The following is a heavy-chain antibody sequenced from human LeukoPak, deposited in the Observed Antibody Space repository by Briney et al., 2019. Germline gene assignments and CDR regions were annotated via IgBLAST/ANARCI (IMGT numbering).Heavy chain of an antibody. CDR1: VFTFDDYA. J-gene: IGHJ4*02. CDR3: ANDSSVGATPYYFDS. CDR2: ITWNTDTI. V-gene: IGHV3-9*01. D-gene: IGHD1-26*01. Sequence: PGRCLRLSRAASVFTFDDYAMHWVRDGPGKGLEWGSGITWNTDTIGYADSVMGRFTISRDNAKNSLYLQMNSLQAEDTALYYCANDSSVGATPYYFDSWGQGTLVTVSS.